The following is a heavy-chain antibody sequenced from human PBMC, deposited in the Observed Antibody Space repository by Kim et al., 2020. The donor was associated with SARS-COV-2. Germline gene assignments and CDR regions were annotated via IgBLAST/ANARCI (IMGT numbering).Heavy chain of an antibody. CDR2: IDPSDSYT. D-gene: IGHD4-17*01. V-gene: IGHV5-10-1*01. Sequence: GESLKISCKGSGYSFTSYWISWVRQMPGKGLEWMGRIDPSDSYTNYSPSFQGHVTISADKSISTAYLQWSSLKASDTAMYYCARPSSYGDYAIDFDYWGQGTLVTVSS. CDR1: GYSFTSYW. CDR3: ARPSSYGDYAIDFDY. J-gene: IGHJ4*02.